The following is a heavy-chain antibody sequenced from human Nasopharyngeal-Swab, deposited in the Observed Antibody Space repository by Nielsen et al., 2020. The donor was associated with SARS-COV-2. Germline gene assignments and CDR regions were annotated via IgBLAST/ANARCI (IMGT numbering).Heavy chain of an antibody. J-gene: IGHJ4*02. CDR3: ARNLAAAHQYYFDY. CDR1: GFTFSDYY. Sequence: GESLKISCAASGFTFSDYYMSWICQAPGKGLEWVSYISSSGSTIYYADSVKGRFTISRDNAKNSLYLQMNSLRAEDTAVYYCARNLAAAHQYYFDYWGQGTLVTVSS. CDR2: ISSSGSTI. D-gene: IGHD6-13*01. V-gene: IGHV3-11*04.